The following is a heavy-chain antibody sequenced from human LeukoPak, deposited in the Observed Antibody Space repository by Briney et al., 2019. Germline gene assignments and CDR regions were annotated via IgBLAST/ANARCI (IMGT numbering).Heavy chain of an antibody. CDR2: ISTSSRYI. V-gene: IGHV3-21*06. D-gene: IGHD2-2*01. Sequence: PGGSLRLSCAASGFTLSTFDMNWVRQAPGKGLEWVSSISTSSRYIYYRDSVKGRFTISRDDAKNSLYLQMNSLTVEDTAVYYCARADCSGSTCYLRHSWFDPWGQGTLVTVFS. J-gene: IGHJ5*02. CDR3: ARADCSGSTCYLRHSWFDP. CDR1: GFTLSTFD.